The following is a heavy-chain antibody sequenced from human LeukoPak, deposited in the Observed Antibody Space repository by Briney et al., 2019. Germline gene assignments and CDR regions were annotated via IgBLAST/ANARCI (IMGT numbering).Heavy chain of an antibody. Sequence: SQTLSLTCAISGDSVSNNNAAWNWIRQSPSRGLEWLGRTYYRSKWYYGYAESMKSRITVNPDTSQNHFSLHLNSVTPEDTAVYYCASWRFDVWGQGTTVTVSS. D-gene: IGHD3-16*01. V-gene: IGHV6-1*01. CDR2: TYYRSKWYY. J-gene: IGHJ6*02. CDR3: ASWRFDV. CDR1: GDSVSNNNAA.